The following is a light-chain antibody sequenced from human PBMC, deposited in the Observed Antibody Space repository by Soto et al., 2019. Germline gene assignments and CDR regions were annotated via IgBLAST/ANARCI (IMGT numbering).Light chain of an antibody. CDR2: DAS. CDR3: QQYNSYPWT. J-gene: IGKJ1*01. V-gene: IGKV1-5*01. Sequence: IHMTQSPSSLSASVGDRLTSTCRASQSISSWLAWYQQKKGKAPKXXIYDASSLESGVPSRFSGSGYGTEFNLTISSLQPDDFATYYCQQYNSYPWTFGQGTKVDIK. CDR1: QSISSW.